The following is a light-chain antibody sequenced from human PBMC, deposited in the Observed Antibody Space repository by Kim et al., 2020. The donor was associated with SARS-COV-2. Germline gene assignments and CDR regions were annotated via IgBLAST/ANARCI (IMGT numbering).Light chain of an antibody. J-gene: IGLJ2*01. CDR1: SNNIGFYNY. Sequence: PRQSVTISCTGASNNIGFYNYVSGYQHNPGRAPRLIIYDVTKRPSGVPHRFSASKSVNTASLTVSGLQSEDEADYYCCSYAGDYVIFGGGTQLTVL. V-gene: IGLV2-11*01. CDR3: CSYAGDYVI. CDR2: DVT.